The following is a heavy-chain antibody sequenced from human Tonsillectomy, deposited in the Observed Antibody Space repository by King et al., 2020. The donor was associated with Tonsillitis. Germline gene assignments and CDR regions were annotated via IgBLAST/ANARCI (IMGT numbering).Heavy chain of an antibody. CDR2: IDWDDDK. CDR1: GFSLSTSGMC. D-gene: IGHD5-24*01. CDR3: ARMREEMATIHFDY. J-gene: IGHJ4*02. Sequence: TLKESGPALVKPTQTLTLTCTFSGFSLSTSGMCVSWIRQPPGKALEWLALIDWDDDKYYSTSLKTRLTISKDTSKNQVVLTMTNMDPLDTATYYCARMREEMATIHFDYWGQGTLVTVSS. V-gene: IGHV2-70*01.